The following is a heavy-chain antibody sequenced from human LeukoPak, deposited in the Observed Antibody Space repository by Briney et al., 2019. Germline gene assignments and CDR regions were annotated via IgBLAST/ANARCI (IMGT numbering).Heavy chain of an antibody. J-gene: IGHJ5*02. V-gene: IGHV3-30*03. D-gene: IGHD3-22*01. CDR1: GFTFSSYG. Sequence: GGSPRLSCAASGFTFSSYGMHWVRQAPGKGLEWVAVISYDGSNKYYADSVKGRFTISRDNSKNTLYLQMNSLRAEDTAVYYCARYEYYYDSRWFDPWGQGTLVTVSS. CDR2: ISYDGSNK. CDR3: ARYEYYYDSRWFDP.